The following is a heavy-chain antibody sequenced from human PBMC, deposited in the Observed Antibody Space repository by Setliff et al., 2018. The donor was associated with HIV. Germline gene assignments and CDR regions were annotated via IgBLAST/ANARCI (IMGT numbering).Heavy chain of an antibody. V-gene: IGHV3-30*02. CDR2: IRNDASNT. CDR1: GFTFSSYW. D-gene: IGHD6-19*01. Sequence: LRLSCAASGFTFSSYWMHWVRQAPGKGLEWVTFIRNDASNTYYADSVKGRFTISRDSSKNTLYLQMDSLRTEDTAVYYCAKTQGWHLINYWGPGTLVTVSS. J-gene: IGHJ4*02. CDR3: AKTQGWHLINY.